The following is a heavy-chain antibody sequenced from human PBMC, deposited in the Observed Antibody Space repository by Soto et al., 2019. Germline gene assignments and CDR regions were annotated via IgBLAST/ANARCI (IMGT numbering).Heavy chain of an antibody. Sequence: GGSLRLSCAASGFSFSSYAMTWVRQAPGKGLEWVSAISGSGSITYYADSVKGRFTISRDNSKNTLDLQMNSLRAGDTAVYYCAKDIRGLRGAYYFDNWGQGILVTVSS. CDR2: ISGSGSIT. J-gene: IGHJ4*02. V-gene: IGHV3-23*01. CDR3: AKDIRGLRGAYYFDN. CDR1: GFSFSSYA. D-gene: IGHD3-10*01.